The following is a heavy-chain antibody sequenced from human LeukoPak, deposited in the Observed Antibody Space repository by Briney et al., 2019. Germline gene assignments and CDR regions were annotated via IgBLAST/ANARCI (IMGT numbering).Heavy chain of an antibody. D-gene: IGHD3-9*01. V-gene: IGHV1-18*01. CDR3: ARVGGYDILTGYYKRYYFDY. Sequence: ASVKVSCKASGHTFTSYGISWVRQAPGQGLEWMGWISAYNGNTNYAQKLQGRVTMTTDTSTSTAYMELRSLRSDDTAVYYCARVGGYDILTGYYKRYYFDYWGQGTLVTVSS. J-gene: IGHJ4*02. CDR2: ISAYNGNT. CDR1: GHTFTSYG.